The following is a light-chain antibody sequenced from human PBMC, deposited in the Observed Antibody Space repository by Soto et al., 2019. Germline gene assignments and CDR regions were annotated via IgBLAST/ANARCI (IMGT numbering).Light chain of an antibody. CDR3: LQYNNLWE. J-gene: IGKJ1*01. CDR2: RAS. V-gene: IGKV3-15*01. CDR1: QNIYYN. Sequence: ILMSQSPATVSVCQRGSATLSCRASQNIYYNVAWYQHRPGQAPRLLIYRASTRAPGVPARFSGSGSGTEFTLTISSLQPEDFTVYSCLQYNNLWELGKGTRWIS.